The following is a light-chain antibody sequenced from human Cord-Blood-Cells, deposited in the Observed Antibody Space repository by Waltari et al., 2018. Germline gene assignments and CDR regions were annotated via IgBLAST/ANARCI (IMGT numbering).Light chain of an antibody. CDR3: QQYNNWPYT. CDR2: GAS. J-gene: IGKJ2*01. V-gene: IGKV3-15*01. Sequence: EIVMMQSPATLSVSPGVIATLSCRASQSVSSNLAWYPQKPGQAPRPLIYGASTRATGIPARFSGSGSGTEFTLTISSLQSEDFAVYYCQQYNNWPYTFGQGTKLEIK. CDR1: QSVSSN.